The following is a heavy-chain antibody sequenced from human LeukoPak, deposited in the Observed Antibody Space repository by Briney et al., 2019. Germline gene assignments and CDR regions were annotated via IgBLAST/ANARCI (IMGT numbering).Heavy chain of an antibody. D-gene: IGHD5-12*01. Sequence: GGSLRLSCAASGFTFSSYSMNWVRQAPGKGLEWVSSTSSSSSYIYYADSVKGRFTISRDNAKNSLYLQMNSLRAEDTAVYYCARVDSGYDFRWFDPWGQGTLVTVSS. CDR3: ARVDSGYDFRWFDP. V-gene: IGHV3-21*01. CDR2: TSSSSSYI. J-gene: IGHJ5*02. CDR1: GFTFSSYS.